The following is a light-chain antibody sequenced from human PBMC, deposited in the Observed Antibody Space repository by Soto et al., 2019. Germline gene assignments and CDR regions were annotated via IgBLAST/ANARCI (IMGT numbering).Light chain of an antibody. CDR1: SSDVGNYKY. CDR3: FAYTSSGTEV. V-gene: IGLV2-14*01. CDR2: EVS. J-gene: IGLJ1*01. Sequence: QSALTQPASVSGSPGQSITISCTGTSSDVGNYKYVSWYQQHPGKAPKLMIYEVSNRPSGVSNRFSGSKSGNTASLTISGLQAEDETYYYCFAYTSSGTEVFGAGTKVTVL.